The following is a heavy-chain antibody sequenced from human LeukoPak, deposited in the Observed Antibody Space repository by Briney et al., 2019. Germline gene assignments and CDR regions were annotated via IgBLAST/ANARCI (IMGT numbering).Heavy chain of an antibody. J-gene: IGHJ4*02. D-gene: IGHD2-21*01. CDR3: TTDHVGAIVEFDS. V-gene: IGHV3-48*03. CDR1: GFTFSTYE. CDR2: ISGSGNSV. Sequence: GGSLRLSCAASGFTFSTYEMNWVRQAPGEGLEWISYISGSGNSVKYADSVKGRFTISRDNAKNSLYLQMDSLRAEDTAIYYCTTDHVGAIVEFDSWGQGTLVTVSS.